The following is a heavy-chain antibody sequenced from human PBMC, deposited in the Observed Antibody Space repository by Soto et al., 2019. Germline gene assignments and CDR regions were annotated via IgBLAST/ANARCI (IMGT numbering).Heavy chain of an antibody. CDR1: GFTFRSFG. Sequence: QVQLVESGGGVIQPGTSLSLSCGSSGFTFRSFGMYWVRQAPGKGLEWVAVVSYDGNHKYYADSVKGRFTVSRDNAKNVLSLQMNSLRGEDTAVYYCAKDVGQQLVLNYGMDVWGQGTTVTVSS. D-gene: IGHD6-13*01. CDR3: AKDVGQQLVLNYGMDV. V-gene: IGHV3-30*18. CDR2: VSYDGNHK. J-gene: IGHJ6*02.